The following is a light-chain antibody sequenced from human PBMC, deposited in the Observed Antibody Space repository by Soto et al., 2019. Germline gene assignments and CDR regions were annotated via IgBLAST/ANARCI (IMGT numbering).Light chain of an antibody. CDR1: SSDIGAFNF. CDR2: EVT. V-gene: IGLV2-14*01. CDR3: TSRTITIPHVI. J-gene: IGLJ2*01. Sequence: QSALTQPASVSGSPGQSITISCSGTSSDIGAFNFVSWYQQHPGKAPQLMIFEVTNRPSGVSSRFSGSKSGNTASLTISGLQAEDEADYYCTSRTITIPHVIFGGGTKLTVL.